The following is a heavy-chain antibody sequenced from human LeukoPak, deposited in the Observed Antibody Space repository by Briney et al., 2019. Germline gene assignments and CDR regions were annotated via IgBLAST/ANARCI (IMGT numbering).Heavy chain of an antibody. Sequence: GESLKISCKGSGYRFSEYWIGWVRQMPGKGLEWMGIIYPDDSDTRYSPSFQGQVTFSADKSINTAYLQWSSLKASDTAMYYCARPRDGYNSDAFDIWGQGTMVTVSS. J-gene: IGHJ3*02. CDR2: IYPDDSDT. CDR1: GYRFSEYW. V-gene: IGHV5-51*01. D-gene: IGHD5-24*01. CDR3: ARPRDGYNSDAFDI.